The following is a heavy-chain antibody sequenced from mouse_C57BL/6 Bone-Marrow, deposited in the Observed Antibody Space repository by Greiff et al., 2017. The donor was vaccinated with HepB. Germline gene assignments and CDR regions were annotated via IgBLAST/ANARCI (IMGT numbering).Heavy chain of an antibody. CDR2: IWSGGSP. V-gene: IGHV2-2*01. Sequence: QVQLKESGPGLVQPSQSLSITCTVSGFSLTNYGVHWVRQSPGKGLEWLGAIWSGGSPDYTAAFISRLSISKDKSESQVFFKMNSLQADDTAIYYCARMAYYSNSNYFDNWGQGTTLTVSS. J-gene: IGHJ2*01. CDR3: ARMAYYSNSNYFDN. CDR1: GFSLTNYG. D-gene: IGHD2-5*01.